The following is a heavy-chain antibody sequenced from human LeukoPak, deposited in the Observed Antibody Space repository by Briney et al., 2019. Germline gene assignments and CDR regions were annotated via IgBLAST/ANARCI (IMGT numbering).Heavy chain of an antibody. CDR1: GFTFSGYG. CDR2: ISYDGDNE. J-gene: IGHJ6*02. CDR3: AKGVGYGGMDV. V-gene: IGHV3-30*18. Sequence: GGSLRLSCAASGFTFSGYGMHWVRQAPGKGLEWVAVISYDGDNEYYADSVKGRFTISRDNSKNTVYVQMNSLRAEDTAVYYCAKGVGYGGMDVWGQGTTVTVSS. D-gene: IGHD2-8*01.